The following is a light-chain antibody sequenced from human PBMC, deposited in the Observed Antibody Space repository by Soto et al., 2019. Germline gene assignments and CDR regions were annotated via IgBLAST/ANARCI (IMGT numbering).Light chain of an antibody. CDR2: AAT. CDR1: QSISTY. V-gene: IGKV1-39*01. CDR3: QQYNTYSKT. Sequence: DIQMTQSLSSLSASVGDSVTITCRASQSISTYLNWYQHKPGKAPNLLIYAATTLQSGVPSRFSGSGSGTDFTLTISSLQPEDFATYFCQQYNTYSKTFGQGTKVDI. J-gene: IGKJ1*01.